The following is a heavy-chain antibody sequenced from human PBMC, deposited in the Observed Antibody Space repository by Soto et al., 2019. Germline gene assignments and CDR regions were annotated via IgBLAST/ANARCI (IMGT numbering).Heavy chain of an antibody. J-gene: IGHJ6*02. CDR3: AREPSPGVYFGSSHYDYYGMDV. D-gene: IGHD3-3*01. CDR2: ITPNSGGT. V-gene: IGHV1-2*02. CDR1: GYTFTGYY. Sequence: AAVKVSCKASGYTFTGYYMRWVRQAPGQRLEWMRWITPNSGGTNYSQKFHGRDTMSRDTCISTAYMELSRLRSDDTAVYYCAREPSPGVYFGSSHYDYYGMDVWGQGTTVTVSS.